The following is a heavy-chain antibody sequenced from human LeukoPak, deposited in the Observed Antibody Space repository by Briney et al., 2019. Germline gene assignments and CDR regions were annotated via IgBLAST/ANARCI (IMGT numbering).Heavy chain of an antibody. V-gene: IGHV3-23*01. J-gene: IGHJ4*02. CDR3: AKNGAAVGAIKSFDY. CDR1: GFTFGSYA. Sequence: LAGGSLRLSCAASGFTFGSYAMSWVRQAPGKGLEWVSGVSGSDGATYYADSVKGRFTISRDNSKNTLYLQMNRLRAEDTAVYYCAKNGAAVGAIKSFDYWGQGTLVTVSS. D-gene: IGHD1-26*01. CDR2: VSGSDGAT.